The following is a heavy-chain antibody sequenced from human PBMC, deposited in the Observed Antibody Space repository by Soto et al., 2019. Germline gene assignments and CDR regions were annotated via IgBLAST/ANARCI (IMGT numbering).Heavy chain of an antibody. Sequence: GGSLRLSCAASGFTFSGSAMHWVRQASGKGLEWVGRIRSKANSYATAYAASVKGRFTISRDDSKNTAYLQMNSLKTEDTAVYYCARHYCSGDTCLFGPWGQGTLVTVSS. J-gene: IGHJ5*02. CDR3: ARHYCSGDTCLFGP. V-gene: IGHV3-73*01. D-gene: IGHD2-15*01. CDR2: IRSKANSYAT. CDR1: GFTFSGSA.